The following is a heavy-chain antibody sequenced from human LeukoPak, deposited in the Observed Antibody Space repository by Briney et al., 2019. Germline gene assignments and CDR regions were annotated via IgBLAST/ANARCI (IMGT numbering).Heavy chain of an antibody. Sequence: ASVKVSCKASGYTFTGYYMHWVRQAPGQGLEWMGWINPNSGGTNYAQKFQGRVTMTRDTSISTAYMELSRLRSDDTAVYYCARSSYSTSLGTGGNWFDPWGQGTLVTVSS. CDR2: INPNSGGT. J-gene: IGHJ5*02. CDR1: GYTFTGYY. CDR3: ARSSYSTSLGTGGNWFDP. D-gene: IGHD6-13*01. V-gene: IGHV1-2*02.